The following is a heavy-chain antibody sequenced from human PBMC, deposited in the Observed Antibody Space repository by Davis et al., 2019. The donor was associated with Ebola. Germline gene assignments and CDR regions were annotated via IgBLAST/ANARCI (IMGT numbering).Heavy chain of an antibody. CDR2: TGANSNYI. CDR1: GFTFSSYT. Sequence: GESLKISCAASGFTFSSYTMNWVRQAPGKGLEWVSSTGANSNYIYYTDSVKGRFSISRDNAKNSLYLQMDSLRAEDTAVYYCTSTDFDYWGQGARITVSS. CDR3: TSTDFDY. J-gene: IGHJ4*02. V-gene: IGHV3-21*01.